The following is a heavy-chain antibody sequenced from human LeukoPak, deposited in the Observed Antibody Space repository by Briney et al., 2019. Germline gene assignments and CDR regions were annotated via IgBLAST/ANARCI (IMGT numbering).Heavy chain of an antibody. D-gene: IGHD6-19*01. V-gene: IGHV3-74*01. Sequence: QPGGSLRLSCAASGFTFSGHWMSWVRQAPGKGLMWVSSINTDGRTTRYAASVQGRFTISRDNAKNTLSLQMNSLRDDDTAVYYCARAGASGWYAAGWFDPWGQGTLVTVSS. CDR3: ARAGASGWYAAGWFDP. CDR2: INTDGRTT. CDR1: GFTFSGHW. J-gene: IGHJ5*02.